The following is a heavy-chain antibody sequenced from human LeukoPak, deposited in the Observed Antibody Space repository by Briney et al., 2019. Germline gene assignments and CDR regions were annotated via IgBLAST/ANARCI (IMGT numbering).Heavy chain of an antibody. CDR2: VYPANSDT. D-gene: IGHD3-3*01. J-gene: IGHJ4*02. CDR1: GYSFANYW. V-gene: IGHV5-51*01. Sequence: GESLKISCKASGYSFANYWIAWVRQMPGKGLEWMGIVYPANSDTRYSPSFQGQVTISADKSISTAYLQWSSLKASDTAMYYCARGFLGNGYFDYWGQGTLVTVSS. CDR3: ARGFLGNGYFDY.